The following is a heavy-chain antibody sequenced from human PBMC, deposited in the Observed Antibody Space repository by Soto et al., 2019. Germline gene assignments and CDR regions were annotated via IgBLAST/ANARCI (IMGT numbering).Heavy chain of an antibody. V-gene: IGHV3-30-3*01. Sequence: QVQLVESGGGVVQPGRSLRLSCAASGFTFSSYAMHWVRQAPGKGLEWVAVISYDGSNKYYADSVKGRFTISRDNSKNTLYLQMNSLRAEDTAVYYCARDQLNYYYYGMDVWGQGTTVTVSS. D-gene: IGHD1-1*01. CDR2: ISYDGSNK. CDR1: GFTFSSYA. J-gene: IGHJ6*02. CDR3: ARDQLNYYYYGMDV.